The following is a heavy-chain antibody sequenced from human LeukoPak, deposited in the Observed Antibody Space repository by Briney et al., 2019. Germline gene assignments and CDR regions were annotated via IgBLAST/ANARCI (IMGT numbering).Heavy chain of an antibody. V-gene: IGHV5-51*01. CDR1: GYSFTSYW. J-gene: IGHJ4*02. CDR3: ASQYCSSTSCHYGTFDS. CDR2: IYPGDSDT. Sequence: GESLKISCKGSGYSFTSYWIGWVRQMPGKGLEWMGIIYPGDSDTRYSPSFQGQVTISADKSISTAYLQWSSLKASDTAVYYCASQYCSSTSCHYGTFDSWGQGTLVTVSS. D-gene: IGHD2-2*01.